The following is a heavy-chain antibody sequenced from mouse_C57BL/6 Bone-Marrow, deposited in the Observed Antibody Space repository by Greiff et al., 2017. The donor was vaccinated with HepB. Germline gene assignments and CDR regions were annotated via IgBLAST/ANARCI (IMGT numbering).Heavy chain of an antibody. V-gene: IGHV1-5*01. CDR1: GYTFTSYW. Sequence: EVQLQQSGTVLARPGASVKMSCKTSGYTFTSYWMHWVKQRPGQGLEWIGAIYPGNSDTSYNQKFKGKAKLTAVTSASTAYMQLSSLTTEDSAVYYCTREDYYGSSCGNYWGQGTTLTVSS. D-gene: IGHD1-1*01. J-gene: IGHJ2*01. CDR2: IYPGNSDT. CDR3: TREDYYGSSCGNY.